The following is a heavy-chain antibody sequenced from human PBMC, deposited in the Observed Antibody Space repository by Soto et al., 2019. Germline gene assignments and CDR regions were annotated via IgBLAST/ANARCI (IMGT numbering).Heavy chain of an antibody. D-gene: IGHD3-3*01. J-gene: IGHJ4*02. CDR1: GGSISSYY. Sequence: SETLSLTCTVSGGSISSYYWSWIRQPPGKGLEWIGYIYCSGSTNYNPSLKSRVTVSVDTSKNQFSLKLSSVTAADTAVYYCARGVYYDFWSGYPYFDYWGQGTLVTVSS. CDR3: ARGVYYDFWSGYPYFDY. CDR2: IYCSGST. V-gene: IGHV4-59*08.